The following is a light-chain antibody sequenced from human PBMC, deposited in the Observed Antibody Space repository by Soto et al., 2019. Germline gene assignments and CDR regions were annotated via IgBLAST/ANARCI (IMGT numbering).Light chain of an antibody. V-gene: IGLV2-8*01. Sequence: QSVLTQPPSASGSPGQSATISCTGTSSDVGGYNYVSWYQQHPGKAPKLMIYEVSRRPSGVPDRFSDSKSGNTASLTVSGLQAEDEADYYCSSYAGSNNFVFGTGTKVTVL. CDR3: SSYAGSNNFV. J-gene: IGLJ1*01. CDR1: SSDVGGYNY. CDR2: EVS.